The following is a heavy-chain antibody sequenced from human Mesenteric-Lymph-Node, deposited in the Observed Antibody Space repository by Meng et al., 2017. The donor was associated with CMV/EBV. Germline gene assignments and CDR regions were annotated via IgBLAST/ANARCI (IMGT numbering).Heavy chain of an antibody. Sequence: LSLTCAASGFTFSSYSMNWVRQAPGKGLEWVSSISSSSSYIYYADSVKGRFTISRDNAKNSLYLQMNSLRAEDTAVYYCARVESSGYYYETYYFDYWGQGTLVTVSS. D-gene: IGHD3-22*01. V-gene: IGHV3-21*01. CDR2: ISSSSSYI. J-gene: IGHJ4*02. CDR3: ARVESSGYYYETYYFDY. CDR1: GFTFSSYS.